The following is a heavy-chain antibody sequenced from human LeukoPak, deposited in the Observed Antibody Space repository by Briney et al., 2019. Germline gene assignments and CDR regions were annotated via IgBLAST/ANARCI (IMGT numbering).Heavy chain of an antibody. Sequence: GGSLRLSCTASKFTFSHYGMQWVRQAPAKGLEWVAVISSDGSIKVYADSVKDRFTLSRDNSINTVDLQMNSLRAEDTAVYYCVKEYHSRGFGAYFDYWGQGTLVTVSS. D-gene: IGHD3-3*01. CDR3: VKEYHSRGFGAYFDY. CDR1: KFTFSHYG. V-gene: IGHV3-30*18. CDR2: ISSDGSIK. J-gene: IGHJ4*02.